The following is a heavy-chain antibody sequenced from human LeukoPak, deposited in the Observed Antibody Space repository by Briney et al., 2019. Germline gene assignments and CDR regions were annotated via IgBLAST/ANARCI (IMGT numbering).Heavy chain of an antibody. J-gene: IGHJ4*02. Sequence: GSLRLSCAASGFTFSSSAMHWVRRAPGKGLEWVAVISYDGSNKYYTDSVKGRFTISRDNSKNTLSLQMNSLRAEDTAVYYCAREGGQWLVSDNWGQGTLVTVSS. D-gene: IGHD6-19*01. CDR2: ISYDGSNK. V-gene: IGHV3-30*04. CDR1: GFTFSSSA. CDR3: AREGGQWLVSDN.